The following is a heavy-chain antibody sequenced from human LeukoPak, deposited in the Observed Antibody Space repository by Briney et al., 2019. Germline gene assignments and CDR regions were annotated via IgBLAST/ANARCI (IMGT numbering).Heavy chain of an antibody. CDR1: GGSISSYY. CDR2: IYYSGST. J-gene: IGHJ6*02. Sequence: SETLSLTCTVSGGSISSYYWSWIRQPPGKGLEWIGYIYYSGSTNYNPSLKSRDTISVDTSKNQFSLKLSSVTAADTAVYYCARDLQYYYGSQYYYYGMDVWGQGTTVTVSS. D-gene: IGHD3-10*01. CDR3: ARDLQYYYGSQYYYYGMDV. V-gene: IGHV4-59*01.